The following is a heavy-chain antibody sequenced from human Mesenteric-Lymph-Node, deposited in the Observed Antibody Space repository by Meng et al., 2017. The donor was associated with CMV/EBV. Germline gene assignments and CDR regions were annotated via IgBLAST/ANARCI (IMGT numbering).Heavy chain of an antibody. CDR2: INHSGST. Sequence: SETLSLTCAVYGGSFSGYYWSWIRQPPGKGLEWIGEINHSGSTNYNPSLKSRVTISVDTSKNQFSLKLSSVTAADTAVYYCARVRDIVVVPAAIRPPYYFDYWGQGTLVTVSS. J-gene: IGHJ4*02. CDR1: GGSFSGYY. CDR3: ARVRDIVVVPAAIRPPYYFDY. V-gene: IGHV4-34*01. D-gene: IGHD2-2*02.